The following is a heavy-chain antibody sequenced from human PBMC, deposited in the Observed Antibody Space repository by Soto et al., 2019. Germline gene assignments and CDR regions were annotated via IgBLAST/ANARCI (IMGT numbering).Heavy chain of an antibody. J-gene: IGHJ4*02. D-gene: IGHD3-3*01. CDR1: GFSLSNARMX. CDR3: ARXQNDFWSGYYPSDY. Sequence: QVTLKESGPVLVKPTETLTXTCTXXGFSLSNARMXVSWIRQPPGKALEWLAHIFSNDEKSYSTSLKSRLTISKDTSKSQVVLTMTNMDPVDTATYYCARXQNDFWSGYYPSDYWGQGTLVTVSS. V-gene: IGHV2-26*01. CDR2: IFSNDEK.